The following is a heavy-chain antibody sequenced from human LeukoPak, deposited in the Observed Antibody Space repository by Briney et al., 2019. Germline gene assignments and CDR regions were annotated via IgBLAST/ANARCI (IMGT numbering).Heavy chain of an antibody. V-gene: IGHV3-48*01. CDR3: ARDRYDILTGYVRFDY. CDR2: ISSSSTI. J-gene: IGHJ4*02. CDR1: GFTFSSYS. Sequence: GGSLRLSCAASGFTFSSYSMNWVRQAPGKGLEWVSYISSSSTIYYADSVKGRFTISRDNAKNSLCLQMNSLRAEDTAVYYCARDRYDILTGYVRFDYWGQGTLVTVSS. D-gene: IGHD3-9*01.